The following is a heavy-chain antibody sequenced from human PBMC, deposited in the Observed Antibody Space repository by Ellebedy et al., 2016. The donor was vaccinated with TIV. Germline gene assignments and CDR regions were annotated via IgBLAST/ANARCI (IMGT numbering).Heavy chain of an antibody. D-gene: IGHD2-8*01. J-gene: IGHJ3*02. CDR2: IKQDGRDK. V-gene: IGHV3-7*01. CDR3: ARRYCTIRRCFTASWASLDM. Sequence: GESLKISCADSGSTFSSYWMTWVRQPPGKGLEWVANIKQDGRDKYYVDSVRGRFTISRDNAKNSLYLQMNSLTVEDTAVYYCARRYCTIRRCFTASWASLDMWGQGTMVTVSS. CDR1: GSTFSSYW.